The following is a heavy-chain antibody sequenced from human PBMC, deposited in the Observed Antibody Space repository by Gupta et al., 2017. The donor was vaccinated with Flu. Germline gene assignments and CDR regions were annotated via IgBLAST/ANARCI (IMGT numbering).Heavy chain of an antibody. Sequence: EVQLVESGGGLVQPGRSLRLSCAVSGFTFSSYEMNWVRQAPGKGLEWISYISDSGDTVYYADSVKGRFTISRDNAKSSLFLQMNSLRVEDTAVYYCARDLYAYGSYWGQGTLDTVSS. CDR1: GFTFSSYE. CDR3: ARDLYAYGSY. CDR2: ISDSGDTV. D-gene: IGHD3-10*01. J-gene: IGHJ4*02. V-gene: IGHV3-48*03.